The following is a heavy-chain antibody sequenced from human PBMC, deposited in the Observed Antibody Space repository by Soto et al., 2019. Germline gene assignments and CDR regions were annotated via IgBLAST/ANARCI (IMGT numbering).Heavy chain of an antibody. Sequence: ASVKVSCKASGYTFTSYVISWVRQAPGKGLEWMGWISAYNGNTNYAQKLQGRVTMTTDTSTSRAYMELRSLRSDDTAVYYCARGDYYEYYFDYWGQGTLVTVSS. CDR3: ARGDYYEYYFDY. CDR1: GYTFTSYV. V-gene: IGHV1-18*01. D-gene: IGHD2-21*02. J-gene: IGHJ4*02. CDR2: ISAYNGNT.